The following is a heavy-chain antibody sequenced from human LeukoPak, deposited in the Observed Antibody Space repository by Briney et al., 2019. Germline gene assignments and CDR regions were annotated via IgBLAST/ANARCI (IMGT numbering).Heavy chain of an antibody. CDR1: GFTFSNSV. Sequence: PGGSLRLSCAASGFTFSNSVMHWVRQAPGKGLEWVAGISDDGSSEHYADSVKGRFTISRDNSDNTLYVQMNSLRVEDTAVYYCARESYGSGHCAASGIWGQGTLVTVPS. CDR3: ARESYGSGHCAASGI. D-gene: IGHD3-16*01. CDR2: ISDDGSSE. V-gene: IGHV3-30*04. J-gene: IGHJ3*02.